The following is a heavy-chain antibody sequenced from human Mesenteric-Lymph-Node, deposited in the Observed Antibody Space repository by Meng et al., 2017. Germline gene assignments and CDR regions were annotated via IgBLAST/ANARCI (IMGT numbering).Heavy chain of an antibody. CDR1: GFTFSSYS. J-gene: IGHJ4*02. D-gene: IGHD7-27*01. CDR2: IKQDGSEK. Sequence: GESLKISCAASGFTFSSYSMNWVRQAPGKGLEWVANIKQDGSEKYYVDSVKGRFTIPRDNAKNSLYLQMNSLRAEDTAVYYCARGINWGSYWGQGTLVTVSS. CDR3: ARGINWGSY. V-gene: IGHV3-7*01.